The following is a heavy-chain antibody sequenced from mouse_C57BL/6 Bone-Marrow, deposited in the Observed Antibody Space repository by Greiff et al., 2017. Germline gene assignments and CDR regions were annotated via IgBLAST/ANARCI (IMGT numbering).Heavy chain of an antibody. CDR2: INPYNGGT. V-gene: IGHV1-19*01. CDR1: GYTFTDYY. D-gene: IGHD1-1*01. Sequence: EVQLQESGPVLVKPGASVKMSCKASGYTFTDYYMNWVKQSHGKSLEWIGVINPYNGGTSYNQKFKGKATLTVDKSSSTAYMELNSLTSEDSAVYYCARERTTVVPFDYWGQGTTLTVSS. CDR3: ARERTTVVPFDY. J-gene: IGHJ2*01.